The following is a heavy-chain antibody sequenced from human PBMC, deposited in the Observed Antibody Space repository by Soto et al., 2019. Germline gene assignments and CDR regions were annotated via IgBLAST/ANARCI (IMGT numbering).Heavy chain of an antibody. CDR3: ARTESGYSYGFADV. V-gene: IGHV5-10-1*01. D-gene: IGHD5-18*01. CDR1: GYSFTSYW. Sequence: GESLKISCKASGYSFTSYWINWVRQMPGKGLEWMGTIDPSDSYTTYSPSFQGHVTISADKFTRTAYLQWTSLTASDTAMYYCARTESGYSYGFADVWGQGTTVTVSS. CDR2: IDPSDSYT. J-gene: IGHJ6*02.